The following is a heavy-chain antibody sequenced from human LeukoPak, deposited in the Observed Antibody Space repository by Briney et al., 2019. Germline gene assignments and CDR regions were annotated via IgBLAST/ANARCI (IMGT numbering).Heavy chain of an antibody. CDR3: ARGLGYYYDSSGF. CDR1: GGSFSGYY. Sequence: SETLSLTCAVYGGSFSGYYWSWIRQPPGKGLEWIGEINHSGSTNYNPSLKSRVTISVDTSKNQFPLKLSSVTAADTAVYYCARGLGYYYDSSGFWGQGTLVTVSS. D-gene: IGHD3-22*01. CDR2: INHSGST. J-gene: IGHJ4*02. V-gene: IGHV4-34*01.